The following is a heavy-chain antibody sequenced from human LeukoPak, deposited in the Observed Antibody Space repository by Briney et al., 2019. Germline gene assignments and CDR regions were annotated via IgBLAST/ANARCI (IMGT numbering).Heavy chain of an antibody. CDR3: ARRLGSRGSGSRGPRNWFDP. J-gene: IGHJ5*02. CDR2: IYTSGST. Sequence: ASQTLSLTCTVSGGSISSGSYYWSWIRQPAGKGLEWIGRIYTSGSTNYNPSLKSRVTISVDTSKNQFSLKLSSVTAADTAVYYCARRLGSRGSGSRGPRNWFDPWGQGTLVTVSS. V-gene: IGHV4-61*02. CDR1: GGSISSGSYY. D-gene: IGHD3-10*01.